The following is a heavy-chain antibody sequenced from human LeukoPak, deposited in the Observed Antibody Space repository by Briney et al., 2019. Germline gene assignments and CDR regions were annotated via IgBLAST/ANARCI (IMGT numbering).Heavy chain of an antibody. J-gene: IGHJ4*02. CDR3: ARYYDSSGSGDYYFDY. CDR1: GGSFSGSY. Sequence: SETLSLTCAVYGGSFSGSYGNWIRQPPGKGLEWIGEVNHSGSTHYNPSLKSRVTISVDTSRNQFSLKLSSVTAADTAVYYCARYYDSSGSGDYYFDYWGQGTLVTVSS. V-gene: IGHV4-34*01. CDR2: VNHSGST. D-gene: IGHD3-22*01.